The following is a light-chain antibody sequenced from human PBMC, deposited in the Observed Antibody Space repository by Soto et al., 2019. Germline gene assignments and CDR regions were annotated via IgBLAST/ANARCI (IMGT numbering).Light chain of an antibody. Sequence: QSVLTQPPSVSGGPGRRVTISCTGSSSNIGAGHALHWYQHLPGAAPKLLMYGNSDRPSGVPDRFSGSKSGTSASLAITGLQPEDEADYYCQSYDDSLSGWVFGGGTKLTVL. V-gene: IGLV1-40*01. CDR1: SSNIGAGHA. J-gene: IGLJ3*02. CDR2: GNS. CDR3: QSYDDSLSGWV.